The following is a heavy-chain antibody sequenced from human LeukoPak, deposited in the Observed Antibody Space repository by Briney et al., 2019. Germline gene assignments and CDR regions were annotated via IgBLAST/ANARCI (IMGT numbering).Heavy chain of an antibody. CDR1: GFTVSSNY. CDR3: ARTHDSGSYDR. Sequence: GGSLRLSCAASGFTVSSNYMSWVRQAPGKGLEWVSVIYSGGSTYYADSVKGRFTISRDNSKNTLYLQMNSLRAEDTAVYYCARTHDSGSYDRWGQGTLVTVSS. V-gene: IGHV3-53*05. D-gene: IGHD1-26*01. J-gene: IGHJ4*02. CDR2: IYSGGST.